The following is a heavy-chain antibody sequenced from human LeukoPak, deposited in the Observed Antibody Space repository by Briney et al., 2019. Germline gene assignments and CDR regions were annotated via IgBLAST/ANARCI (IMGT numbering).Heavy chain of an antibody. D-gene: IGHD6-19*01. J-gene: IGHJ4*02. CDR1: RGSISTYH. Sequence: SETLSLTCSVSRGSISTYHWSWIRQPPGKGLEWIGFVFYSGTTNSNPSVKSRVSISVDMSKNHLSLELTSVTAADSAVYYCARSRSSSPYYFDTWGQGTLVTVSS. CDR3: ARSRSSSPYYFDT. CDR2: VFYSGTT. V-gene: IGHV4-59*01.